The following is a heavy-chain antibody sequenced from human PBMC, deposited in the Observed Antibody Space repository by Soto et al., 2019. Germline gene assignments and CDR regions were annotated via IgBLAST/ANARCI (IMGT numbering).Heavy chain of an antibody. CDR1: GGSFSGYY. Sequence: SETLSLTCAVYGGSFSGYYWSWIRQPPGKGLEWIGEINHSGSTNYNPSLKSRVTISVDTSKNQFSLKLSSVTAADTAVYYCARSHRQFYYYDSSGYYEYWGQGNLVNVSS. CDR2: INHSGST. CDR3: ARSHRQFYYYDSSGYYEY. D-gene: IGHD3-22*01. J-gene: IGHJ4*02. V-gene: IGHV4-34*01.